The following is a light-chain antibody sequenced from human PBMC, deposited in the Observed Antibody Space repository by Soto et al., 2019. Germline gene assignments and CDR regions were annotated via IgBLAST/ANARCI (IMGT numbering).Light chain of an antibody. CDR1: TSDVGAYNY. Sequence: QSALTQPASVSGSPGQSITISCTGTTSDVGAYNYVSWYQQHPGEAPRLMIYDVSYRPSGVSNLFSGSKSGNTASLTISGLRAEDEADYYCSSYSSIRYVLFGGGTQLTVL. V-gene: IGLV2-14*01. CDR3: SSYSSIRYVL. J-gene: IGLJ2*01. CDR2: DVS.